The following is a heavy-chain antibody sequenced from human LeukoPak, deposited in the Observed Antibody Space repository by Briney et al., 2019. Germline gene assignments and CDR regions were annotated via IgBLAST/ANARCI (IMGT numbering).Heavy chain of an antibody. D-gene: IGHD3-3*01. Sequence: GGSLRLSRAASGFTFSRYDMSWVRQAPGKGLEWVSSIGSTYTYMYYADSVKGRFTISRDNAKNSLYLQMNNLRAEDTAVYYCASFFPPIWGQGTLVIVSS. CDR2: IGSTYTYM. J-gene: IGHJ4*02. V-gene: IGHV3-21*01. CDR1: GFTFSRYD. CDR3: ASFFPPI.